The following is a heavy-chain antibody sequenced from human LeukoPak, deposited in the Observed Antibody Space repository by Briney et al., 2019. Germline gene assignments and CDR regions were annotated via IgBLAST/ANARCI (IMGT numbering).Heavy chain of an antibody. Sequence: PGGSLRLSCAASGFTFSSYEMNWVRQAPGKGLEWVSYISSSGSTIYYADSVKGRFTISRDNAKNSLYLQMNSLRAEDTAVYYCTKPKSSGWYQYFDYWGQGTLVAVSS. CDR2: ISSSGSTI. J-gene: IGHJ4*02. CDR1: GFTFSSYE. D-gene: IGHD6-19*01. V-gene: IGHV3-48*03. CDR3: TKPKSSGWYQYFDY.